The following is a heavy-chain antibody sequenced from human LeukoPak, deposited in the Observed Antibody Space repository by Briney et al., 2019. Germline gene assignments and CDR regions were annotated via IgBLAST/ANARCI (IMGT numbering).Heavy chain of an antibody. V-gene: IGHV3-21*01. CDR2: ISSSSSYI. D-gene: IGHD4-23*01. CDR1: GFTFSSYS. Sequence: GGSLRLSCAASGFTFSSYSMNWVRPAPGKGPEGVSSISSSSSYIYYADSVKGRFTISRDNAKNSLYLKMNSLRAKDTAVYYCARSDVARWDFDYWGQGTLVTVSS. CDR3: ARSDVARWDFDY. J-gene: IGHJ4*02.